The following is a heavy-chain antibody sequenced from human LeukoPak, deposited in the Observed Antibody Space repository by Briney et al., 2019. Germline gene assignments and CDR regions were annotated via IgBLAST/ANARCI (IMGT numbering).Heavy chain of an antibody. CDR2: IKQDGSEK. CDR3: ARERFFDWVYFDY. V-gene: IGHV3-7*01. CDR1: GFTFSSYA. Sequence: GGSLRLSCAVSGFTFSSYAMSWVRQAPGKGLEWVANIKQDGSEKYYVDSVKGRFTISRDNAKNSLYLQMNSLRAEDTAVYYCARERFFDWVYFDYWGQGTLVTVSS. J-gene: IGHJ4*02. D-gene: IGHD3-9*01.